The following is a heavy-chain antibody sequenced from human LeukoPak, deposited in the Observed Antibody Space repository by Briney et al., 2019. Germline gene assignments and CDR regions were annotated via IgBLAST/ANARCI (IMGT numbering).Heavy chain of an antibody. Sequence: LAGGSLRLSCAVSGFNFDDYAMHWVRQAPGRGLEWVSGINWKTGNGIYSDSVKGRFTISRDNAKNSLYLQMSSLRVEDTALYYCTRRAARWQFDLWGRGTLLTVSS. CDR1: GFNFDDYA. J-gene: IGHJ2*01. CDR3: TRRAARWQFDL. V-gene: IGHV3-9*01. CDR2: INWKTGNG. D-gene: IGHD5-24*01.